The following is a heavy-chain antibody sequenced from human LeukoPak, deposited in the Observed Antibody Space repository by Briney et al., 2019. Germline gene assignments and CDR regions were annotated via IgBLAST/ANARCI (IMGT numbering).Heavy chain of an antibody. CDR3: ARGRYSGLVISPPPPS. CDR1: GGSINSYY. D-gene: IGHD3-9*01. J-gene: IGHJ5*02. V-gene: IGHV4-59*12. Sequence: SETLSLTCTVSGGSINSYYWSWIRQPPGKGLEWIGYIYYSGRTNYNPFLRSRVTISVDRSRNQFSLELRSVTAADTAVYYCARGRYSGLVISPPPPSWGQGTLVTVSS. CDR2: IYYSGRT.